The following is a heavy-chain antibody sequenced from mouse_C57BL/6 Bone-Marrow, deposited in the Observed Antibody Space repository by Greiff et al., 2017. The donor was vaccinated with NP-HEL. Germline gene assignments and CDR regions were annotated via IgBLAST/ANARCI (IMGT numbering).Heavy chain of an antibody. CDR1: GYTFTDYY. J-gene: IGHJ4*01. V-gene: IGHV1-26*01. D-gene: IGHD2-4*01. Sequence: QLQQSGPELVKPGASVKISCKASGYTFTDYYMNWVKQSHGKSLEWIGDINPNNGGTSYNQKFKGKATLTVDKSSSTAYMELRSLTSEDSAVYYCARDYDRVYYAMDYWGQGTSVTVSS. CDR3: ARDYDRVYYAMDY. CDR2: INPNNGGT.